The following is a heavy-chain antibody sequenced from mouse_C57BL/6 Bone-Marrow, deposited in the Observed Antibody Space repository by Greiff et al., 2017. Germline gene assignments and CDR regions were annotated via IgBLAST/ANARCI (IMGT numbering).Heavy chain of an antibody. D-gene: IGHD1-3*01. J-gene: IGHJ2*01. Sequence: HVQLQQSGAELARPGASVKLSCKASGYTFTSYGISWVKQRTGQGLEWIGEIYPRSGNTYYNEKFKGKATLTADKSSSTAYMELRSLTSEDSAVYFCAIVVYPYYFDYWGQGTTLTVSS. CDR3: AIVVYPYYFDY. CDR1: GYTFTSYG. V-gene: IGHV1-81*01. CDR2: IYPRSGNT.